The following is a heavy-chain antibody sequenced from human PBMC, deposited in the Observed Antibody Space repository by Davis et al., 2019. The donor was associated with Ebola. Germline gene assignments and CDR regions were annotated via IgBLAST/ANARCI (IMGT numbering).Heavy chain of an antibody. J-gene: IGHJ4*02. CDR1: GYTFTSYD. CDR2: INPNSGGT. D-gene: IGHD3-16*01. CDR3: ARGRLGLGTR. V-gene: IGHV1-2*02. Sequence: ASVKVSCKASGYTFTSYDINWVRQATGQGLEWMGWINPNSGGTNYAQKFQGRVTMTRDTSISTAYMELSRLRSDDTAVYYCARGRLGLGTRWGQGTPVTVSS.